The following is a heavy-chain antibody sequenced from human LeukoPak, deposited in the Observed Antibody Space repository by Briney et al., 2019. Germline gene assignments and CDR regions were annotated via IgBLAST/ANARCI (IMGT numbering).Heavy chain of an antibody. J-gene: IGHJ4*02. CDR3: ARVDTVMAYYFDL. CDR2: IYSGGTT. Sequence: QASETLSLTCAVYGGSFSGYYWTWIRQPPGKGLEWVSAIYSGGTTYYADSVMGRFTISRHNSRNTLYLQMNSLRAEDTAVYYCARVDTVMAYYFDLWGQGTLVTVSS. V-gene: IGHV3-53*04. CDR1: GGSFSGYY. D-gene: IGHD5-18*01.